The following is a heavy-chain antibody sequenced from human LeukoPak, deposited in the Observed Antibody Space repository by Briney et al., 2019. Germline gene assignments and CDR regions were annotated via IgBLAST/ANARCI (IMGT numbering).Heavy chain of an antibody. J-gene: IGHJ1*01. D-gene: IGHD2-15*01. V-gene: IGHV3-43*02. Sequence: GGSLRLSCAASGFTFDNYAIHWVRQVPGESLEWVSLISADGRSTYYADSVKGRFTTSRDNSRFSLYLQMRSLTTEDTAVYYCAKDSGWQLLRAEYFQHWGPGTLVTVSS. CDR3: AKDSGWQLLRAEYFQH. CDR1: GFTFDNYA. CDR2: ISADGRST.